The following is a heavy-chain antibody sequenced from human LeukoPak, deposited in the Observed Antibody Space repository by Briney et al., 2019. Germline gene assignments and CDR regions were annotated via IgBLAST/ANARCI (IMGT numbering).Heavy chain of an antibody. CDR3: ARPLVGADGGY. CDR1: GFTFSSYW. J-gene: IGHJ4*02. CDR2: ISSSSSTI. D-gene: IGHD1-26*01. V-gene: IGHV3-48*04. Sequence: GGSLRLSCAASGFTFSSYWMSWVRQAPGKGLEWVSYISSSSSTIYYADSVKGRFTISRDNAKNSLYLQMNSLRAEDTAVYYCARPLVGADGGYWGQGTLVTVSS.